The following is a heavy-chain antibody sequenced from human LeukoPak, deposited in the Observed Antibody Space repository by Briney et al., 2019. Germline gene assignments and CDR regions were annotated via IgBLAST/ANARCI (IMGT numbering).Heavy chain of an antibody. D-gene: IGHD4-17*01. CDR3: ARSAEAGTTDDYDY. V-gene: IGHV1-2*02. CDR1: GYTFTGYY. CDR2: INPNSGGT. Sequence: ASVKVSCKASGYTFTGYYMHWVRQAPGQGLEWMGWINPNSGGTNYAQKFQGRVTMTRDTSISTAYMELSRLRSDDTAVYYCARSAEAGTTDDYDYWGQGNLVTVSS. J-gene: IGHJ4*02.